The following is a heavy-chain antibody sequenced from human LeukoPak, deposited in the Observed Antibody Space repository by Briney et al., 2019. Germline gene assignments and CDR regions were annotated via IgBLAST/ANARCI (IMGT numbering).Heavy chain of an antibody. CDR2: MNPNTGNT. J-gene: IGHJ4*02. CDR1: GYTFTSYD. Sequence: ASVKVSCRASGYTFTSYDINWVRQATGQGLEWMGWMNPNTGNTGYAQKFQGRVTMTRDTSISTAYMELSRLRSDDTAVYYCARSRVGATTAFDYWGQGTLVTVSS. D-gene: IGHD1-26*01. CDR3: ARSRVGATTAFDY. V-gene: IGHV1-8*01.